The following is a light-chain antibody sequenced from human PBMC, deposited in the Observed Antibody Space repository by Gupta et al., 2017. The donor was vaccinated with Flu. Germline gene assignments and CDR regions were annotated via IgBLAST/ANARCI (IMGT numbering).Light chain of an antibody. CDR3: SSHTSSNTPL. Sequence: QSAPTQPASVSGSPGQSITISCTGTYSYIGGYHHVSWYQQHPGTAPKLVWYEVTIRPSGVSNRFSCAKTANTASLTISGLQAEDEADEDCSSHTSSNTPLFARGTRVTVL. CDR2: EVT. J-gene: IGLJ2*01. CDR1: YSYIGGYHH. V-gene: IGLV2-14*01.